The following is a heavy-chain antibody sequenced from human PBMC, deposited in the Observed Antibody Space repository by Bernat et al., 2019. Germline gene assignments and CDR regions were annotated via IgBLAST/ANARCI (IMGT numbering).Heavy chain of an antibody. V-gene: IGHV3-33*01. CDR1: GFTFSTYG. J-gene: IGHJ6*02. D-gene: IGHD6-13*01. CDR3: ARDLYSSNWGYCYGLEV. Sequence: QVQLVESGGGVVQPGRSLRLSCAASGFTFSTYGMHWVRQAPGKGLEWVSVIWYDGSNKYYGDSVKGRFTISRDNSKNTMYLQMNGLRAEDTGVYYCARDLYSSNWGYCYGLEVWGQGTTVTVSS. CDR2: IWYDGSNK.